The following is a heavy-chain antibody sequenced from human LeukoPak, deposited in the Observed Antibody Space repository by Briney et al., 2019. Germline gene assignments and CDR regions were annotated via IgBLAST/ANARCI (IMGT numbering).Heavy chain of an antibody. CDR1: GFIFNTNG. CDR3: ARGVYWSLDY. J-gene: IGHJ4*02. CDR2: IAGGDEST. V-gene: IGHV3-23*01. Sequence: GGSLRLSCAISGFIFNTNGMNGVRQSPGKGLEWLATIAGGDESTYYADSVKGRFAISRDNSKNTVFLHMNSLRVEDTAVYYCARGVYWSLDYWGQGTPVTVSS. D-gene: IGHD1-1*01.